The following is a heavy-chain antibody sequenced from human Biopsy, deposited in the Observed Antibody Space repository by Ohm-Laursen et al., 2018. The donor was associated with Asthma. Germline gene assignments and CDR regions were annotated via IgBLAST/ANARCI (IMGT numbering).Heavy chain of an antibody. J-gene: IGHJ4*02. CDR2: ITGSGGFT. CDR1: GFTFSNYV. CDR3: AKEVFPGWELRRGPEN. V-gene: IGHV3-23*01. Sequence: GSLRLSCAASGFTFSNYVMSWVRQAPGKGLEWVSSITGSGGFTYYADSVKGRFTISRDNSKNTLYLQMNSLRAEDTAVYYCAKEVFPGWELRRGPENWGQGTLVTVSA. D-gene: IGHD1-26*01.